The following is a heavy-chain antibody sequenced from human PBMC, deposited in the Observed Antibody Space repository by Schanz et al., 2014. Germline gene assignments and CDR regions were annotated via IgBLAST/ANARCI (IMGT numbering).Heavy chain of an antibody. D-gene: IGHD3-3*01. CDR1: GYSFTDYY. Sequence: QVQLVQSGAEVKKPGASVKVSCKASGYSFTDYYLHWVRQAPGQGLEWMGRIYPNSGGTNLAQKFQGRVTMTRDMSINTAYMELSRLRSDDSAVYYCASDFWSGYSHYYYGLDVWGQGTTVTVSS. CDR2: IYPNSGGT. V-gene: IGHV1-2*06. CDR3: ASDFWSGYSHYYYGLDV. J-gene: IGHJ6*02.